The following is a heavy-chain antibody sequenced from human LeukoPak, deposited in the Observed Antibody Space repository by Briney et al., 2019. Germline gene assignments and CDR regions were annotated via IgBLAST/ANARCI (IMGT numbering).Heavy chain of an antibody. Sequence: GGSLRLSCAASGFTFSDYYMTWIRQAPGKGLEWISYISSGDGPTYYADSVKGRFTISRDNAKNSLFLQMNSLRAEDTAVYYCARDPTYCSGGSCYSFDYWGQGTLVTVSS. CDR3: ARDPTYCSGGSCYSFDY. V-gene: IGHV3-11*04. J-gene: IGHJ4*02. CDR1: GFTFSDYY. D-gene: IGHD2-15*01. CDR2: ISSGDGPT.